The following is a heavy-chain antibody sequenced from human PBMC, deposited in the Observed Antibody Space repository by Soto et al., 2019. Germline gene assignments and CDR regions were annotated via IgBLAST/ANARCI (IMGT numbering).Heavy chain of an antibody. V-gene: IGHV3-7*04. CDR1: GITFSACR. J-gene: IGHJ4*02. CDR3: VRAAQFYDGWKSFSKSGDSSYYCDS. CDR2: ISQDGSDK. Sequence: SGALSLSGSISGITFSACRRRWLSVGISHGPDCVHIISQDGSDKYYLDSVKGRFAISRDNAKNLLYLEMNNLGTEDTAVYFCVRAAQFYDGWKSFSKSGDSSYYCDSWRPGTHVHISS. D-gene: IGHD3-3*01.